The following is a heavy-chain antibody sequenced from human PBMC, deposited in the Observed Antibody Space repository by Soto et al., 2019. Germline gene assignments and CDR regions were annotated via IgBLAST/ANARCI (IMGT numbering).Heavy chain of an antibody. Sequence: ASVKVSCKASGYTFTSYGISWVRQAPGQGLEWMGWISAYNGNTNYAQKLQGRVTMTTDTSTSTAYMGLRSLRSDDTAVYYCAREISGSWRYFDCLLDYWGQGTLVTVSS. J-gene: IGHJ4*02. CDR1: GYTFTSYG. V-gene: IGHV1-18*01. D-gene: IGHD3-9*01. CDR2: ISAYNGNT. CDR3: AREISGSWRYFDCLLDY.